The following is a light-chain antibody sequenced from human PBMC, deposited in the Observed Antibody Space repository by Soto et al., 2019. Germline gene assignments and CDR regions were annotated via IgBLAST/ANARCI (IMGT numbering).Light chain of an antibody. CDR1: QSISSY. CDR3: QQRSNWPLT. Sequence: EIVLTQSPATLSLSSGERATLSCRASQSISSYLAWYQQKPGQAPRLLIYDASNRATGIPARFSGSGSGTDFTLTISSLEPEDSAVYYCQQRSNWPLTFGPGTKVDIK. CDR2: DAS. J-gene: IGKJ3*01. V-gene: IGKV3-11*01.